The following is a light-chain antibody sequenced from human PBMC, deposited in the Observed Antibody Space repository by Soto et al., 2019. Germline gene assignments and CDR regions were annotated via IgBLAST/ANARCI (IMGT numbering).Light chain of an antibody. J-gene: IGKJ1*01. CDR1: QSISTW. V-gene: IGKV1-5*03. CDR2: KAS. CDR3: QQYNSYSLWT. Sequence: DIQITQSPSTLSASIGDRVTITCRASQSISTWLAWYQQKPGKAPKLLIYKASSLQSGVPSRFSGSGSGTEFTLTISSLQPYDFATYYCQQYNSYSLWTFGQGTKVEIK.